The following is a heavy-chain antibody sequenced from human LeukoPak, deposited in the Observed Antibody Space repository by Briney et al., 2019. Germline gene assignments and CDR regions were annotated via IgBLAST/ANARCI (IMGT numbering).Heavy chain of an antibody. D-gene: IGHD3-3*01. J-gene: IGHJ6*02. Sequence: GGSLRLFCAASGFTFSSYAMHCARQAPGKALEAVAVISYEENNKYYGDSVKGRFTICRDNFKNTLYLQMNSLRAEDTAVYYCASLLRFLEWLSKDYGMDVWGQGTTVTVSS. CDR1: GFTFSSYA. V-gene: IGHV3-30*01. CDR2: ISYEENNK. CDR3: ASLLRFLEWLSKDYGMDV.